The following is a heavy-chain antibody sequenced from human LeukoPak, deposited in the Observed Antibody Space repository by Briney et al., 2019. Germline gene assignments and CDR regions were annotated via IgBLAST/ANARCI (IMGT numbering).Heavy chain of an antibody. CDR2: ISGSGGST. D-gene: IGHD6-19*01. CDR1: GFTFSSYA. CDR3: AKNFGHSSGWYSDY. Sequence: GGTLRLSCAASGFTFSSYAMSWVRQAPGKGLEWVSAISGSGGSTYYADSVKGRFTISRDNSKNTLYLQMNSLRAEDTAVYYCAKNFGHSSGWYSDYWGQGTLVTVSS. J-gene: IGHJ4*02. V-gene: IGHV3-23*01.